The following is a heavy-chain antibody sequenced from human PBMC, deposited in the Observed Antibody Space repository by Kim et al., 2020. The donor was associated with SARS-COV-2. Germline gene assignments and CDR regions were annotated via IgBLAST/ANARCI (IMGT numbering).Heavy chain of an antibody. V-gene: IGHV1-46*01. J-gene: IGHJ4*02. CDR3: ARELGEDTAMVYFDY. Sequence: KSPGRVTMTRDTSTSTVYMELSSLRSEDTAVYYCARELGEDTAMVYFDYWGQGTLVTVSS. D-gene: IGHD5-18*01.